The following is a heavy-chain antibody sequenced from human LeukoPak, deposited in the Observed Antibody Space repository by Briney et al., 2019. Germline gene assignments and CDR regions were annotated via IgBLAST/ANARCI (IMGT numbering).Heavy chain of an antibody. CDR2: ISSSSSYI. CDR1: GFTFSSYS. V-gene: IGHV3-21*01. Sequence: GGSLRLSCAASGFTFSSYSMNWVRQAPGKGLEWVSSISSSSSYIYYADSLKGRFTISSDNAKNSLYLQMNSLRAEDTAVYYCAITIFGVVQPIPYYWGQGTLVTVSS. J-gene: IGHJ4*02. CDR3: AITIFGVVQPIPYY. D-gene: IGHD3-3*01.